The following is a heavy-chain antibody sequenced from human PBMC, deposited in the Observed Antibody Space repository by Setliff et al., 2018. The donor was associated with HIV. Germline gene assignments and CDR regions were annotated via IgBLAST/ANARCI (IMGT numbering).Heavy chain of an antibody. J-gene: IGHJ3*02. V-gene: IGHV7-4-1*02. CDR1: GYSFINYA. Sequence: GASVKVSCKASGYSFINYAMNWVRQAPGQGLEWMGWINTQTGSPTYAQAFTGRFVLSVDTSVTTAYLQISGLKADDTAVYYCARAECTMIVVPSAFDIWGQGTMVTVSS. CDR3: ARAECTMIVVPSAFDI. D-gene: IGHD3-22*01. CDR2: INTQTGSP.